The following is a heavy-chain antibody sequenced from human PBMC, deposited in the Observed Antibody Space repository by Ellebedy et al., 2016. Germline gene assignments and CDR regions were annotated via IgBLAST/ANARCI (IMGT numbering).Heavy chain of an antibody. CDR3: ARPPGGYTYGSDY. V-gene: IGHV4-59*11. Sequence: SETLSLTXTVSGGSTNNHYWHWIRQSPGKGLEWIGHVYHSGSTRYSPKYNPSLKSRVTISVDTSKNQFSLKLSSVTAADTAVYYCARPPGGYTYGSDYWGQGTLVTVSS. CDR1: GGSTNNHY. CDR2: VYHSGST. J-gene: IGHJ4*02. D-gene: IGHD5-18*01.